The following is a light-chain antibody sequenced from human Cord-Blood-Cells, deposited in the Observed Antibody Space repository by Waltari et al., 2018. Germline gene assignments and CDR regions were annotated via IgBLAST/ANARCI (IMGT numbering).Light chain of an antibody. J-gene: IGLJ2*01. CDR3: QSADSRGNVV. V-gene: IGLV3-25*03. CDR1: ALPKQY. Sequence: SYELTQPPSVSVSPGQTARITCSGDALPKQYAYWYQQKPGQSPVLVIDKDSERPSGIPERCSGSSSGTTVTLTISGVQAEDGADDYCQSADSRGNVVFGGGTKRTVL. CDR2: KDS.